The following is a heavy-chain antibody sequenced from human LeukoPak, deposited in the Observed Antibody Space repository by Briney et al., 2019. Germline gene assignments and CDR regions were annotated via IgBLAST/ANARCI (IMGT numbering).Heavy chain of an antibody. Sequence: PSETLSFTCTVSGGSLSSGGYYWSWIRQHPGKGLEWIGYVHHTGSADYNPSLRSQVTISLDTSKNQFSLKLTSATAADTAVYYCARDSWDYIAMDVWGPGTTVIVSS. CDR1: GGSLSSGGYY. V-gene: IGHV4-61*08. CDR3: ARDSWDYIAMDV. CDR2: VHHTGSA. D-gene: IGHD4/OR15-4a*01. J-gene: IGHJ6*02.